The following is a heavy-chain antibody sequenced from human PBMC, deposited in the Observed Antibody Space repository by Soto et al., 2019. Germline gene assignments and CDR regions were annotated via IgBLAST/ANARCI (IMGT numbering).Heavy chain of an antibody. CDR3: ARDTGLAPTVWGY. J-gene: IGHJ4*03. CDR1: GDSIRGGGHY. Sequence: QVQLQESGPGLVKPSQTLSLTCSVSGDSIRGGGHYWNWIRQFPGKGLEWIGYVYDSGSTHYNPSLRGRLTIPIDTSKNQFSLRLISVTAADTALYYCARDTGLAPTVWGYWGHGTQVTVSS. CDR2: VYDSGST. V-gene: IGHV4-31*03. D-gene: IGHD7-27*01.